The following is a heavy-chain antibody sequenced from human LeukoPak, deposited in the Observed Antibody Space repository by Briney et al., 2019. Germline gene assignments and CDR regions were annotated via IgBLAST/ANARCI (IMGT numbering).Heavy chain of an antibody. J-gene: IGHJ3*02. D-gene: IGHD3-16*02. Sequence: PGGSLRLSCAASGFTFSGYYMSWIRQAPGKGLEWVSYISSSGSTIYYADSVKGRFTISRDNAKNSLYLQMNSLRAEDTAVYYCARADGLDYDYVWGSYRSGGAFDIWGQGTMVTVSS. CDR1: GFTFSGYY. CDR2: ISSSGSTI. CDR3: ARADGLDYDYVWGSYRSGGAFDI. V-gene: IGHV3-11*01.